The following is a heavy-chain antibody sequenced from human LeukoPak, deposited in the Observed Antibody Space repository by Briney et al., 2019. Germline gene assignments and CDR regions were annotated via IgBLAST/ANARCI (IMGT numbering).Heavy chain of an antibody. Sequence: SETLSLTCTVSGGSISSSSYYWGWIRQPPGKGLEWIGSIYYSGSTYYNPSLESRVTISVDTSKNQFSLKLSSVTAADTAVYYCARQAADHDYWGQGTLVTVSS. D-gene: IGHD2-15*01. CDR2: IYYSGST. CDR1: GGSISSSSYY. V-gene: IGHV4-39*01. J-gene: IGHJ4*02. CDR3: ARQAADHDY.